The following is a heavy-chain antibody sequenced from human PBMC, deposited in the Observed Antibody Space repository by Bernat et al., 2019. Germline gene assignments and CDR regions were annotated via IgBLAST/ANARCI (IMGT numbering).Heavy chain of an antibody. CDR3: AKTLYVSWYGLFDY. J-gene: IGHJ4*02. CDR2: IWGSGTTT. CDR1: GFTFSSYA. D-gene: IGHD6-13*01. Sequence: EVQLLESGGGLVQPGGSLRLSCAASGFTFSSYAMSWVRQAPGKGLEWVSGIWGSGTTTYYADSVKGRFTISRDNSRNNLYLQMNSLRAEDTALYYCAKTLYVSWYGLFDYWGQGTLVTVSS. V-gene: IGHV3-23*01.